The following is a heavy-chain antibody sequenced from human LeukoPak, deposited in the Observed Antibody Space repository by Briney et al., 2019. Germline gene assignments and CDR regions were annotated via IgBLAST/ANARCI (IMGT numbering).Heavy chain of an antibody. J-gene: IGHJ4*02. V-gene: IGHV1-69*13. Sequence: GASVKVSCKASGGTFFSYAISWVRQAPGQGLEWMGGIIPLFGTANYAQKFQGRVTITADESTSTAYMELSSLRSEDTAVYYCARGAFYYYGSGSYYPDYWGQGTLVTVSS. CDR3: ARGAFYYYGSGSYYPDY. D-gene: IGHD3-10*01. CDR2: IIPLFGTA. CDR1: GGTFFSYA.